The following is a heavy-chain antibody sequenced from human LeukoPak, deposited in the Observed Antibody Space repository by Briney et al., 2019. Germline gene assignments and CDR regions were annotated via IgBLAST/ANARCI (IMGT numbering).Heavy chain of an antibody. CDR2: ISYDGSNK. Sequence: GGSLRLSCAASGFTFSSYGVHWVRQAPGKGLEWVAVISYDGSNKYYADSVKGRFTISRDNSKNTLYLQMNSLRAEDTAVYYCAKEGDTAMVTLDYWGQGTLVTVSS. J-gene: IGHJ4*02. D-gene: IGHD5-18*01. CDR3: AKEGDTAMVTLDY. V-gene: IGHV3-30*18. CDR1: GFTFSSYG.